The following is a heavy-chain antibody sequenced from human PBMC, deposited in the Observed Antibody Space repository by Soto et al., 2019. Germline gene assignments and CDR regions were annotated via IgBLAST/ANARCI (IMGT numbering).Heavy chain of an antibody. V-gene: IGHV3-30*03. CDR1: GFTFSSYG. CDR3: ARFSSSGLHSYYGMDV. CDR2: ISYDGSNK. Sequence: GGSLRLSCAASGFTFSSYGMHWVRQVPGKGLEWVAVISYDGSNKYYADSVKGRFTISRDNSKNTLYLQMNSLRAEDTAVYYCARFSSSGLHSYYGMDVWGQGTSVTVSS. D-gene: IGHD3-22*01. J-gene: IGHJ6*02.